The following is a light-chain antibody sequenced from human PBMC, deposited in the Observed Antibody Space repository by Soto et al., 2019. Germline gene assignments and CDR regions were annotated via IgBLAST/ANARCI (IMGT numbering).Light chain of an antibody. CDR1: SSNIGSNT. CDR3: AAWDGNLTGWL. V-gene: IGLV1-44*01. J-gene: IGLJ3*02. CDR2: SDD. Sequence: QSVLTQPPSASGTPGQRVTISCSGSSSNIGSNTVNWYQQFPGTAPKLLIYSDDQWPSGVPDRFSGSKSGTSASLAISNLQSEDEAHYYCAAWDGNLTGWLFGGGTKLTVL.